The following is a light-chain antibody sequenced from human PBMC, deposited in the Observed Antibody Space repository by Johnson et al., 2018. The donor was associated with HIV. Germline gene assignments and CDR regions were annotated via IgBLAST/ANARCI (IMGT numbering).Light chain of an antibody. CDR2: ENN. CDR1: SSDMGNYA. J-gene: IGLJ1*01. CDR3: AAWDDSLNGFYV. V-gene: IGLV1-41*01. Sequence: QSVLTQPPSVSAAPGQKVTISCSGSSSDMGNYAVSWYQQLPGTAPKLLIYENNQRPSGVPDRFSGSKSVTSASLAISGLHAADEDDYYCAAWDDSLNGFYVFGTGTKVTVL.